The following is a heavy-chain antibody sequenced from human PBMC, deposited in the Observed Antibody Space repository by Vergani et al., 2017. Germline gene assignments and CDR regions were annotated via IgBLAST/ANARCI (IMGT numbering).Heavy chain of an antibody. CDR1: GGPFKNSA. D-gene: IGHD6-13*01. V-gene: IGHV1-69*13. CDR2: IITFFGTT. CDR3: ARDRGYSSSWYGWFDP. J-gene: IGHJ5*02. Sequence: QVQLVQSGAEVKKPGSSVKVSCKASGGPFKNSAFSWVRQVPGQGLEWMGRIITFFGTTDYAQKFQGRVTITADESTSTAYMELSSLRSEDTAVYYCARDRGYSSSWYGWFDPWSQGTLVTVSS.